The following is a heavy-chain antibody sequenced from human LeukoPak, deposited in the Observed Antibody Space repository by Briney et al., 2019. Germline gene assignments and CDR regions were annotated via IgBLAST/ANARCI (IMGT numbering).Heavy chain of an antibody. V-gene: IGHV1-18*01. CDR1: GYTFTSYG. D-gene: IGHD3-22*01. CDR2: ISAYNGNT. CDR3: ARDVRDYYDSSGYPPPLDY. Sequence: GASVKVSCKASGYTFTSYGISWVRQAPGQGLEWMGWISAYNGNTNYAQKLQGRVTMTTDTSTSTAYMELRSLRSDDTAVYYCARDVRDYYDSSGYPPPLDYWGQGTLVTVSS. J-gene: IGHJ4*02.